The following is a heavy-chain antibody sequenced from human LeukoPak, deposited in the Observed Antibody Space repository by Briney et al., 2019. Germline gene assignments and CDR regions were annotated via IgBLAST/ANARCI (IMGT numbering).Heavy chain of an antibody. CDR1: GDSLSNDNSA. D-gene: IGHD5-24*01. J-gene: IGHJ5*02. CDR2: KYYRSRWNY. Sequence: SQTLSLTCAIYGDSLSNDNSAWKRISPSPARGLEGLGRKYYRSRWNYDYAGSVKGRMTINPHTSKNQFALQLNSVAPEDTALYYCARGLMATGFDPWGQGTLVTVSS. CDR3: ARGLMATGFDP. V-gene: IGHV6-1*01.